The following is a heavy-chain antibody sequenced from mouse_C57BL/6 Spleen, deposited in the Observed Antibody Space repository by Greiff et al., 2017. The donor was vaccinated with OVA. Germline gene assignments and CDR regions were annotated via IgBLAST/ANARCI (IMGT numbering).Heavy chain of an antibody. CDR2: IYPGDGDT. V-gene: IGHV1-80*01. D-gene: IGHD1-1*01. CDR1: GYAFSSYW. CDR3: ARFGTTVVAKAHSFDY. Sequence: VQLQQSGAELVKPGASVKISCKASGYAFSSYWMNWVKQRPGKGLEWIGQIYPGDGDTNYNGKFKGKATLTADKSSSTAYMQLSSLTSEDSAVYFCARFGTTVVAKAHSFDYWGQGTTLTVSS. J-gene: IGHJ2*01.